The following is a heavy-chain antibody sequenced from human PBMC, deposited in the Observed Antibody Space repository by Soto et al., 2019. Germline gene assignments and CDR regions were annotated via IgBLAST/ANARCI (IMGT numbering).Heavy chain of an antibody. Sequence: GASVKVSCKASGYTFTSYAMHWVRQAPGQRLEWMGWINAGNGNTKYSQKFQGRVTITRDTSASTAYMELSSLRSEDTAVYYCARSMGNFIAVAPGDDRGQGTLVTVSS. CDR3: ARSMGNFIAVAPGDD. D-gene: IGHD6-19*01. V-gene: IGHV1-3*01. CDR2: INAGNGNT. J-gene: IGHJ4*02. CDR1: GYTFTSYA.